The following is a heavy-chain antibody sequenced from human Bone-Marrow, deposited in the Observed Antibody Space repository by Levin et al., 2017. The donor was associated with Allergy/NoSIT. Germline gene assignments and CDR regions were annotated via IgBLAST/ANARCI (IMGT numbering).Heavy chain of an antibody. J-gene: IGHJ4*02. Sequence: GESLKISCKTSGYTFKDYGITWVRQAPGQGLEWMGWVSANSGNTYYAHKIQGRVSMTTDASTRTAYMELRSLRPDDTAVYYCARDTDCSYWGQGTLVIVSS. D-gene: IGHD2-21*01. CDR3: ARDTDCSY. V-gene: IGHV1-18*01. CDR1: GYTFKDYG. CDR2: VSANSGNT.